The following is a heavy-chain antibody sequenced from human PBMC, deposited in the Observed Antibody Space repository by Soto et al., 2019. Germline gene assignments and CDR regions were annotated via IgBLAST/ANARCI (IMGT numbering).Heavy chain of an antibody. Sequence: SETLSLTCTVSGGSISSSSYYWGWIRQPPGKGLEWIGSIYYSGSTYYNPSLKSRVTISVDTSKNQFSLKLSSVTAADTAVYYCARTGRYYGSGSYYHYMDVWDKGTTVTVSS. CDR3: ARTGRYYGSGSYYHYMDV. CDR2: IYYSGST. CDR1: GGSISSSSYY. D-gene: IGHD3-10*01. J-gene: IGHJ6*03. V-gene: IGHV4-39*01.